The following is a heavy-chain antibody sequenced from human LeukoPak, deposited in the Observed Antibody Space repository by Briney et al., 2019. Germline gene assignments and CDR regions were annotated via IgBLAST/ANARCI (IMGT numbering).Heavy chain of an antibody. V-gene: IGHV4-59*12. Sequence: SETLSLTCTVSGGSISSYYWSWIRQPPGKGLEGIGYIYHSGSTYYNPSLKSRVTISVDRSKNQFSLKLSSVTAADTAVYYCARVGMPDYGGKGVFDYWGQGTLVTVSS. CDR1: GGSISSYY. CDR3: ARVGMPDYGGKGVFDY. J-gene: IGHJ4*02. CDR2: IYHSGST. D-gene: IGHD4-23*01.